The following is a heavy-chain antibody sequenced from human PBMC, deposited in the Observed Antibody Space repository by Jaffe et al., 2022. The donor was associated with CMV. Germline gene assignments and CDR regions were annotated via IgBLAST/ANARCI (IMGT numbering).Heavy chain of an antibody. V-gene: IGHV4-34*01. CDR3: ARAYSGYDYDAFDI. J-gene: IGHJ3*02. CDR1: GGSFSGYY. CDR2: INHSGST. D-gene: IGHD5-12*01. Sequence: QVQLQQWGAGLLKPSETLSLTCAVYGGSFSGYYWSWIRQPPGKGLEWIGEINHSGSTNYNPSLKSRVTISVDTSKNQFSLKLSSVTAADTAVYYCARAYSGYDYDAFDIWGQGTMVTVSS.